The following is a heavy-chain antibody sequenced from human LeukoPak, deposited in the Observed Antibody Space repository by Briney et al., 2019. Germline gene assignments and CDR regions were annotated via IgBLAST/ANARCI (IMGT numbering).Heavy chain of an antibody. CDR1: GGSISSYY. CDR2: IYYSGST. D-gene: IGHD4-17*01. CDR3: ARDQALRFFDY. V-gene: IGHV4-59*01. J-gene: IGHJ4*02. Sequence: SETLSPTCTVSGGSISSYYWSWIRQPPGKGLEWIGYIYYSGSTNYNPSLKSRVTISVDTSKNQFSLKLSSVTAADTAVYYCARDQALRFFDYWGQGTLVTVSS.